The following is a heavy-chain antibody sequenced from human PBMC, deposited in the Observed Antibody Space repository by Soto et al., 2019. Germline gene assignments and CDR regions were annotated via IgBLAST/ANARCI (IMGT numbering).Heavy chain of an antibody. CDR3: AKGGIGWFDP. CDR2: ISYDGGNT. D-gene: IGHD2-21*01. Sequence: GGSLRLSCAASGFTFSSYAMNWVRQAPGRGLEWVSTISYDGGNTYYPHSVKGRFTISRDNSKNTLYLQMNSLRAEDAAVYYCAKGGIGWFDPRGQGTLVTVSS. V-gene: IGHV3-23*01. J-gene: IGHJ5*02. CDR1: GFTFSSYA.